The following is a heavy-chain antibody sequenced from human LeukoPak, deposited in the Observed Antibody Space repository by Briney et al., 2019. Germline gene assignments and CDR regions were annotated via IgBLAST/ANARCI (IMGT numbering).Heavy chain of an antibody. CDR3: AKVGPLVGAWVGFDY. D-gene: IGHD1-26*01. V-gene: IGHV3-30*04. J-gene: IGHJ4*02. Sequence: PGGSLRLSCAASGFTFSSYAMHWVRQAPGKGLEWVAVISYDGSNKYYADSVKGRFTISRDNSKNTLYLQMNSLRAEDTAVYYCAKVGPLVGAWVGFDYWGQGTLVTVSS. CDR2: ISYDGSNK. CDR1: GFTFSSYA.